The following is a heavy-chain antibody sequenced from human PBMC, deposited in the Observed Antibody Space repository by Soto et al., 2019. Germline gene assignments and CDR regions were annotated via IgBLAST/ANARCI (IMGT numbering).Heavy chain of an antibody. J-gene: IGHJ4*02. CDR2: IYPNDSDT. V-gene: IGHV5-51*01. CDR3: ARPLILGDGYIDS. Sequence: GESLKISCKGSGYSFTSYWIGWVRQMPGKGLEWMGIIYPNDSDTRYSPPFQGQVTISADKSISTAYLQWSSLKASDTAMYYCARPLILGDGYIDSWGQGALVTVSS. D-gene: IGHD2-21*01. CDR1: GYSFTSYW.